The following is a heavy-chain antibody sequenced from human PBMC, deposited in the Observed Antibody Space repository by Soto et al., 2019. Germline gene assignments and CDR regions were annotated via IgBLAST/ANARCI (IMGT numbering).Heavy chain of an antibody. CDR3: ARLEGIAAAGAVNNWFDP. Sequence: SETLSLTCAVSGYSISSGYYWGWIRQPPGKGLEWIGSIYHSGSTYYNPSLKSRVTISVDTSKNQFSLKLSSVTAADTAVYYCARLEGIAAAGAVNNWFDPWGQGTLVTVSS. CDR1: GYSISSGYY. V-gene: IGHV4-38-2*01. D-gene: IGHD6-13*01. J-gene: IGHJ5*02. CDR2: IYHSGST.